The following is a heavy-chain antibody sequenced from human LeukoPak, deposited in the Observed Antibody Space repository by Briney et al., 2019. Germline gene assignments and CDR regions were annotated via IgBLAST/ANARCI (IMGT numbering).Heavy chain of an antibody. CDR1: GGSISSTTW. Sequence: SETLSLTCGVSGGSISSTTWWSWVRRPPGQGLEWIGEVSLTGETNYNPSLNGRVTISLDGSRNQLSLTLTSVTAADTAIYYCSRESGAFCPFGYWGQGTLVIVPP. CDR2: VSLTGET. V-gene: IGHV4-4*02. J-gene: IGHJ4*02. CDR3: SRESGAFCPFGY. D-gene: IGHD1-26*01.